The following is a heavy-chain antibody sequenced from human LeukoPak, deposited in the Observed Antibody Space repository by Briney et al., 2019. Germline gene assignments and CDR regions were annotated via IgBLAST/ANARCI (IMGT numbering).Heavy chain of an antibody. CDR3: ARVAVTTLRRAFDI. V-gene: IGHV3-21*01. Sequence: GGSLRLSCAASGFTFSSYSMNWVRQAPGKGLEWVSSISSSSSYIYYADSVKGRFTISRDNAKNSLYLQMNSLRAEDTAVYCCARVAVTTLRRAFDIWGQGTMVTVSS. CDR1: GFTFSSYS. D-gene: IGHD4-17*01. J-gene: IGHJ3*02. CDR2: ISSSSSYI.